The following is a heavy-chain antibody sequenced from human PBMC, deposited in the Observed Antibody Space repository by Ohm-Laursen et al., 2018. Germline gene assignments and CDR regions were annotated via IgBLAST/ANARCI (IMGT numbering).Heavy chain of an antibody. J-gene: IGHJ5*02. D-gene: IGHD3-10*01. CDR3: AHTSPSVPRWLDP. CDR2: VDWDDEE. Sequence: TQTLTLTGTVSGISLSTSGMRVGWIRQPPGKALEWLARVDWDDEEFYSTSLKSRLTISKDTSKNQVVLTMTNMDPVDTATYYCAHTSPSVPRWLDPWGQGTLVTVSS. CDR1: GISLSTSGMR. V-gene: IGHV2-70*04.